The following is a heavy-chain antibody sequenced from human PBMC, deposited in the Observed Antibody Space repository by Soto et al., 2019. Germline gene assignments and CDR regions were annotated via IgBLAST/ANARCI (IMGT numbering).Heavy chain of an antibody. V-gene: IGHV3-30-3*01. CDR3: ARGRAAYYFFYGRDV. Sequence: GGSLRLSCAASGFTFSSYAMHWVRQAPGKGLEWVAVISYDGSNKYYADSVKGRFTISRDNSKNTLYLQMNSLSAEDTAVYYCARGRAAYYFFYGRDVGGQGTAVTVSS. CDR2: ISYDGSNK. D-gene: IGHD2-15*01. CDR1: GFTFSSYA. J-gene: IGHJ6*02.